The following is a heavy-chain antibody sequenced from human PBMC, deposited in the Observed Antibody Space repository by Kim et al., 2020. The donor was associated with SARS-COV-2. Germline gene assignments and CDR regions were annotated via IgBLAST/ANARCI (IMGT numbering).Heavy chain of an antibody. Sequence: SETLSLTCAVYGGSFSGYYWSWIRQPPGKGLEWIGDIYHSGTTKYNPSLKSRVTISLDTAKNQFSLKLSSVTAADTAVYFCARPLDQTPSSFCDRFDPWGQGTLVTLSS. V-gene: IGHV4-34*01. CDR2: IYHSGTT. D-gene: IGHD6-13*01. J-gene: IGHJ5*02. CDR3: ARPLDQTPSSFCDRFDP. CDR1: GGSFSGYY.